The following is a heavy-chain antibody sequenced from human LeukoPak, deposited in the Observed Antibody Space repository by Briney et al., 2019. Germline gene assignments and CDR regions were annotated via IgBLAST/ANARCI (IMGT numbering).Heavy chain of an antibody. CDR1: GYTFTSYD. D-gene: IGHD2-2*01. V-gene: IGHV1-8*03. Sequence: ASVKGSCKASGYTFTSYDINWVRQATGQGLEWMGWMNPNSGNTGYAQKFQGRVTITRNTSISTAYMELSSLRSEDTAVYYCARVGSSTSYYYYMDVWGKGTTVTVSS. CDR3: ARVGSSTSYYYYMDV. CDR2: MNPNSGNT. J-gene: IGHJ6*03.